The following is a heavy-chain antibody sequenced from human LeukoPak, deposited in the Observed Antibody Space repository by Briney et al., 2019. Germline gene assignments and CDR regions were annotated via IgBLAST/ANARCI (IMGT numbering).Heavy chain of an antibody. J-gene: IGHJ6*02. CDR2: MNPNSGNT. D-gene: IGHD3-9*01. CDR3: ASAQQPYYDILTGYYGYTMDV. V-gene: IGHV1-8*01. Sequence: GASVKVSCKASGYTFTSYDIDWVRQATGQGLEWMGWMNPNSGNTGYAQKFQGRVTMTRNTSISTAYMELSSLRSEDTAVYYCASAQQPYYDILTGYYGYTMDVWGQGTTVTVSS. CDR1: GYTFTSYD.